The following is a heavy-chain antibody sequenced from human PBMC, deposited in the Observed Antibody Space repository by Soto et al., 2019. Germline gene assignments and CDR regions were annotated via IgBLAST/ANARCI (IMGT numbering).Heavy chain of an antibody. J-gene: IGHJ4*02. CDR3: ATSGSSGWDFDY. CDR1: GFVFSSYS. D-gene: IGHD6-19*01. V-gene: IGHV3-48*02. Sequence: EVQLVESGGGLIQPGGSLRLSCATSGFVFSSYSMNWARQAPGKGLEWVSYISGSRSRSGYSIHYADSVKGRFTISRDNAKNSLYLQMNSLRDEDTAVYYCATSGSSGWDFDYWGQGTLVTVSS. CDR2: ISGSRSRSGYSI.